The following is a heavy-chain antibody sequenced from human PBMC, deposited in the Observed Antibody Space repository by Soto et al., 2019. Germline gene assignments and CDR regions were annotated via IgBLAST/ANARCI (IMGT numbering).Heavy chain of an antibody. CDR2: IFGSGGNT. J-gene: IGHJ3*02. CDR1: GFTFSSFA. CDR3: AKDRDSGWWNAFDI. V-gene: IGHV3-23*01. Sequence: LRLSCEASGFTFSSFAMIWVRQAPGKGLYWVSAIFGSGGNTYYADSVKGRFTISRDNSKNTLYLQMDNLRAEDTAVYYCAKDRDSGWWNAFDIWGQGTMVTVSS. D-gene: IGHD6-19*01.